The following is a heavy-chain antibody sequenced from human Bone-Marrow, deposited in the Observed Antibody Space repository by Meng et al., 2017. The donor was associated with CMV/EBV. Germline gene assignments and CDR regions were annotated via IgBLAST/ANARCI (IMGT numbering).Heavy chain of an antibody. Sequence: GSLRLSCTVSGGSISSYYWSWIRQPPGKGLEWIGYIYYSGSTNYNPSLKSRVTIPVDTSKNQFSLKLSSVAAADTAVYYCARDQGDYYYYGMDVWGQGTTVTVS. V-gene: IGHV4-59*01. CDR2: IYYSGST. J-gene: IGHJ6*02. CDR1: GGSISSYY. CDR3: ARDQGDYYYYGMDV.